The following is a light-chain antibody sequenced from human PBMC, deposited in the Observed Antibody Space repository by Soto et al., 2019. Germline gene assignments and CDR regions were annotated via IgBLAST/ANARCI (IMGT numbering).Light chain of an antibody. Sequence: DIQMTQSPSSVSASVGDRVTITCRASRGISSWLAWYQQKPGKAPKLLIYAASSLQSGVPSRFSGSGSGTDFTLTISSLQPEDFATYYCQQANSFPRGWTFGQGTKVEIK. CDR2: AAS. J-gene: IGKJ1*01. CDR3: QQANSFPRGWT. V-gene: IGKV1-12*01. CDR1: RGISSW.